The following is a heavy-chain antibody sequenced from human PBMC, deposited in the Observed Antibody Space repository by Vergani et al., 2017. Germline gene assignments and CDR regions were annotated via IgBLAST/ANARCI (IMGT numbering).Heavy chain of an antibody. CDR3: ARGRPPPAGSRFSVAPPLKGGWFDP. Sequence: QLQLQESDSRLVNPSQTLSLTCTLSGDAISRDTYSWNWVRQPPGKPLEWIGSVYYSGTTYYNPSLGGRVTMSIDKSKNHFALTLTSVTAADSAVYYCARGRPPPAGSRFSVAPPLKGGWFDPWGQGTLVTVSS. CDR2: VYYSGTT. V-gene: IGHV4-30-2*01. J-gene: IGHJ5*02. CDR1: GDAISRDTYS. D-gene: IGHD3-10*01.